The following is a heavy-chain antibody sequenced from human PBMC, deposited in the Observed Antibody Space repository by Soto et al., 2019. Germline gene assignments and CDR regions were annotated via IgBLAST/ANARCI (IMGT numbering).Heavy chain of an antibody. CDR1: GFTFSSYA. Sequence: EVQLLESGGGLVQPGGSLRLSCAASGFTFSSYAMSWVRQAPGKGLEWVSAISGSGGSTYYADSMKGRFTISRDNPKNTLYLKMNSLRAEDTAVYYCAKRTVGWYFDLWGRGTLVTVSS. CDR3: AKRTVGWYFDL. J-gene: IGHJ2*01. D-gene: IGHD4-17*01. V-gene: IGHV3-23*01. CDR2: ISGSGGST.